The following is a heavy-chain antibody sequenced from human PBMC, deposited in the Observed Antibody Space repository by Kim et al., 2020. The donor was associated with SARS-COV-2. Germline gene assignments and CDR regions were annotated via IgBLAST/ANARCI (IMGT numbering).Heavy chain of an antibody. CDR1: GFTFSGDL. Sequence: GGSLRLSCAASGFTFSGDLIHWVRQAPGKGLEWVALISLDGSNTFYSDSVKGRFSVSRDTSKNTLDLQMNSLRPDDQAVYYCATDDHSSGSYRRFNSWGQGTLVTVSS. CDR2: ISLDGSNT. CDR3: ATDDHSSGSYRRFNS. V-gene: IGHV3-30*04. D-gene: IGHD3-22*01. J-gene: IGHJ4*02.